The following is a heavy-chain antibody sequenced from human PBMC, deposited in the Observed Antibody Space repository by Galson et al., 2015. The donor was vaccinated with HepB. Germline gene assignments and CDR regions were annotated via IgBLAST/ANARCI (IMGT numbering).Heavy chain of an antibody. D-gene: IGHD5-18*01. J-gene: IGHJ6*03. V-gene: IGHV1-18*04. CDR1: GYTFTSYG. CDR3: ASVDTAMGQENYYYYYYMDV. Sequence: SVKVSCKASGYTFTSYGISWVRQAPGQGLEWMGWISAYNGNTNYAQKLQGRVTITADESTSTAYMELSSLRSEDTAVYYCASVDTAMGQENYYYYYYMDVWGIGTTVTVSS. CDR2: ISAYNGNT.